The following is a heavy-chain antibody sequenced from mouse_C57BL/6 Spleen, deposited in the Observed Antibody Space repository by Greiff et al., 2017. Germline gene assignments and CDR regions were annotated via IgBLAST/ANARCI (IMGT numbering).Heavy chain of an antibody. J-gene: IGHJ3*01. D-gene: IGHD2-3*01. V-gene: IGHV6-6*01. CDR2: IRNKANNHAT. CDR3: TSIYDGYSSLFAY. Sequence: EVMLVESGGGLVQPGGSMKLSCAASGFTFSDAWMDWVRQSPEKGLEWVAEIRNKANNHATYYAESVKGRFTISRDDSKSSVYLQMNSLRAEDTGIYYCTSIYDGYSSLFAYWGQGTLVTVSA. CDR1: GFTFSDAW.